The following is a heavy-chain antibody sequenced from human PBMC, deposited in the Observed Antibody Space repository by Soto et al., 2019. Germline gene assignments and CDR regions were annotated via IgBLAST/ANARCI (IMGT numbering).Heavy chain of an antibody. D-gene: IGHD5-12*01. V-gene: IGHV3-30*18. Sequence: GSLRLSCAASGFTFSSYGMHWVRQAPGKGLEWVVVISYDGSNKYYADSVKGRFTISRDNSKNTLYLQMNSLRAEDTAVYYCAKGRDGYNPLFDYWGQGTLVTVSS. CDR2: ISYDGSNK. CDR1: GFTFSSYG. CDR3: AKGRDGYNPLFDY. J-gene: IGHJ4*02.